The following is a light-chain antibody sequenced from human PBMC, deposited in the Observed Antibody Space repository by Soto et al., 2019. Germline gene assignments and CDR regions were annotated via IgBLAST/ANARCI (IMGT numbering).Light chain of an antibody. J-gene: IGKJ5*01. CDR1: QGISSW. CDR2: AAS. Sequence: DIQMIQSPSSVFASVGDRVNITCRASQGISSWLAWYQQKPGKAPKLLIYAASSLKSGVPSRFSGSGSGTDFTLSLSSLQPEDFATYHSNHANSFPRTFGQGTRLAIK. CDR3: NHANSFPRT. V-gene: IGKV1-12*01.